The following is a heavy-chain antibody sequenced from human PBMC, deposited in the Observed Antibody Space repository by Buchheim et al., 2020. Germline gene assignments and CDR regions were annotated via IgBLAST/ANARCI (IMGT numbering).Heavy chain of an antibody. D-gene: IGHD3-16*01. J-gene: IGHJ4*02. CDR3: ARDHFGIGGKILDY. Sequence: QLQLQESGPGLVKPSETLSLTCTVSGGSISISSYYWGWIRQPPGKGLEWLGSIYYSGSTYYNPSLKSRVTISVDTSQNQFSLKLSSVTAADTAVYYCARDHFGIGGKILDYWGQGTL. CDR1: GGSISISSYY. V-gene: IGHV4-39*07. CDR2: IYYSGST.